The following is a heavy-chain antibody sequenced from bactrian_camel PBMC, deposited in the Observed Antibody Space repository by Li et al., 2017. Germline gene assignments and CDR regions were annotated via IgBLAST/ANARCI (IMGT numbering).Heavy chain of an antibody. V-gene: IGHV3S31*01. CDR2: INSGGGST. CDR3: GAVLPRPGISCDYYTDYRRYNI. J-gene: IGHJ4*01. Sequence: DVQLVESGGGLVQPGGSLTLSCAASGFTFSTYAMNWVRQAPGKGLEWVSLINSGGGSTHYADSVKGRFTISQDTAKKTLYLQMDSLKPEDTAMYYCGAVLPRPGISCDYYTDYRRYNIWGQGTQVTV. CDR1: GFTFSTYA. D-gene: IGHD4*01.